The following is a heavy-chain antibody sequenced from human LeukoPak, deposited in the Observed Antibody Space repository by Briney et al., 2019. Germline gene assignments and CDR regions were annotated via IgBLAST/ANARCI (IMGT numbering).Heavy chain of an antibody. Sequence: PGGSLRLSCAASGYTFSSYSMNWVRQAPGKGLEWVSSISSSSSYIYYADSVKGRFTISRDNAKNSLYLQMNSLRAEDTAVYYCASTTDYGDPYYFDYWGQGTLVTVSS. V-gene: IGHV3-21*01. J-gene: IGHJ4*02. CDR1: GYTFSSYS. CDR3: ASTTDYGDPYYFDY. D-gene: IGHD4-17*01. CDR2: ISSSSSYI.